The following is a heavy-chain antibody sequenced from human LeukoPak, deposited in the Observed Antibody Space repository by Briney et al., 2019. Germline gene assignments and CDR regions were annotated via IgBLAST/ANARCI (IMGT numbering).Heavy chain of an antibody. CDR3: ARLYFDFWSGYSDY. V-gene: IGHV4-39*01. Sequence: SETLSLTCTVSGGSITTHDNYWGWIRQPQGKGLEWIVSISYSGNTYYNPSLQSRVSMSIDTSRNKFSLKLSYVTAADTAVYYCARLYFDFWSGYSDYWGQGTLVTVSS. CDR1: GGSITTHDNY. J-gene: IGHJ4*02. CDR2: ISYSGNT. D-gene: IGHD3-3*01.